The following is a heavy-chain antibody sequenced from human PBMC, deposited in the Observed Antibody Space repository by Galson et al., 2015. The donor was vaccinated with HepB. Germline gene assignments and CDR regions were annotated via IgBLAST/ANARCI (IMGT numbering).Heavy chain of an antibody. CDR2: VRSKAYGGTS. CDR1: GFTFGDYA. V-gene: IGHV3-49*03. Sequence: SLRLSCAASGFTFGDYAVSWFRQAPGKGLEWIGFVRSKAYGGTSEYAASVRGRFSISRDDSKTIAYLQMNSLKTEDTAIYYCTRYNGYRFDYWGQGTLVPVSS. J-gene: IGHJ4*02. D-gene: IGHD5-12*01. CDR3: TRYNGYRFDY.